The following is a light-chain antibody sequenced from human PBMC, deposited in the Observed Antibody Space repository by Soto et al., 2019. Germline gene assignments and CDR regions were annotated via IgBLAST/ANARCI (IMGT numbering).Light chain of an antibody. Sequence: DIQMTQSPSSLSASVGDTVTITCRAGQTISVYLNWYQQIPGKAPKLLIYTASTLQTGVPSRFSGSGSGTDFTLTIRSLQPEDFATYYCQQSFSTTQFSFGGGTPQLTFGGGTRVEIK. CDR3: QQSFSTTQFSFGGGTPQLT. V-gene: IGKV1-39*01. CDR1: QTISVY. J-gene: IGKJ4*01. CDR2: TAS.